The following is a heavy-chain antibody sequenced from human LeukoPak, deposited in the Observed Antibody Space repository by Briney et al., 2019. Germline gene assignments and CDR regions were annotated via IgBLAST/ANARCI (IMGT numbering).Heavy chain of an antibody. D-gene: IGHD3-10*01. J-gene: IGHJ5*02. Sequence: ASVKVSCKASGYTFTGYYMHWVRQAPGQGLEWMGWINPNSGGTNYAQKFQGRVTMTGDTSISTAYMELSRLRSDDTAAYYCARDEYSKLWLSPQNTDWFDPWGQGTLVTVSS. V-gene: IGHV1-2*02. CDR2: INPNSGGT. CDR1: GYTFTGYY. CDR3: ARDEYSKLWLSPQNTDWFDP.